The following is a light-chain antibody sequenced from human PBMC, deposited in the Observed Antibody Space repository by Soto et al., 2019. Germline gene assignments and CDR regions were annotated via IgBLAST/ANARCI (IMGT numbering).Light chain of an antibody. CDR1: QGISNW. V-gene: IGKV1-12*01. CDR3: QQTNNFPLS. CDR2: VAS. J-gene: IGKJ4*01. Sequence: DIRLTQSPSSVSASVGDTVTITCRASQGISNWLTWYQQIPGKAPKLLIYVASTLQTGVPSRFSGSGSGTDFTLTISSLQPEDFGTYYCQQTNNFPLSFGGGTKVEMK.